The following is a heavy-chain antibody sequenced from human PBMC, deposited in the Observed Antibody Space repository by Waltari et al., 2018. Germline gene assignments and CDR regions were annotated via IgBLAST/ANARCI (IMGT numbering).Heavy chain of an antibody. J-gene: IGHJ5*02. CDR2: IVPSDPYT. CDR3: ARLYNTNPSFRENWFDP. Sequence: EVQLVQSGAEVKKPGESLRISCKGSGYSFTSYWINWVRQMPGKGLAWRGRIVPSDPYTNDSPSVQGHVTISADKSISTAYLQWSSLKASDTAMYYCARLYNTNPSFRENWFDPWGHGTLVTVSS. V-gene: IGHV5-10-1*03. CDR1: GYSFTSYW. D-gene: IGHD1-20*01.